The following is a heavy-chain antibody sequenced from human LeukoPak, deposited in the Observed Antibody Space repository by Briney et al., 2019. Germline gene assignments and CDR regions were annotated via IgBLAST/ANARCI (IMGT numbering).Heavy chain of an antibody. CDR3: AKDRRAGDYDWFDP. Sequence: GGSLRLSCAASGFTFSSYGMHWVRQAPGKGLEWVAVISYDGRYKYYADSVKGRFTISRDNSKNTLYLQMNSLRDDDTALYYCAKDRRAGDYDWFDPWGQGTLVTVSS. D-gene: IGHD4-17*01. V-gene: IGHV3-30*18. CDR2: ISYDGRYK. J-gene: IGHJ5*02. CDR1: GFTFSSYG.